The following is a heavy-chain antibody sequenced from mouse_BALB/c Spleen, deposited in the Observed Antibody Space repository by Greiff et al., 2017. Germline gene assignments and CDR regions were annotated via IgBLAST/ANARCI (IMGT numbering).Heavy chain of an antibody. J-gene: IGHJ1*01. D-gene: IGHD2-14*01. CDR2: IYPGNGDT. CDR1: GYTFTSYN. Sequence: QVQLQQPGAELVKPGASVKMSCKASGYTFTSYNMHWVKQTPGQGLEWIGAIYPGNGDTSYNQKFKGKATLTADKSSSTAYMQLSSLTSEDSAVYYCARCDYRYDWYFDVWGAGTTVTVSS. CDR3: ARCDYRYDWYFDV. V-gene: IGHV1-12*01.